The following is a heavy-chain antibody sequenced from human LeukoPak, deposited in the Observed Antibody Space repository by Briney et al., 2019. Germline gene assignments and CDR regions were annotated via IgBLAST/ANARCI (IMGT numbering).Heavy chain of an antibody. D-gene: IGHD6-13*01. V-gene: IGHV3-48*04. Sequence: GGSLRLSCAASGFIFSSYSMNWVRQAPGKGLEWVSYISSSSGTIYYVDSVRGRFTISRDNAKNSLYLQMNSLRAGDTAVYYCARGKRYSSSWFYNRFDPWGQGTLVTVSS. CDR2: ISSSSGTI. CDR3: ARGKRYSSSWFYNRFDP. J-gene: IGHJ5*02. CDR1: GFIFSSYS.